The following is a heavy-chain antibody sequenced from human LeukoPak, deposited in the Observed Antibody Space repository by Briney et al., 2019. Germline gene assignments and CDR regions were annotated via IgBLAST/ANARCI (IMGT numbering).Heavy chain of an antibody. CDR1: GGSISSSSYY. D-gene: IGHD2/OR15-2a*01. Sequence: SETLSLTCTVSGGSISSSSYYWGWIRQPPGKGLEWIGGISYSGNTYFNPSLKGRVTISLDPSKNQFSLKLSSVTAADTAVYYCARRMDSSTLYHFDYWGQGTLVTVSA. CDR2: ISYSGNT. V-gene: IGHV4-39*01. CDR3: ARRMDSSTLYHFDY. J-gene: IGHJ4*02.